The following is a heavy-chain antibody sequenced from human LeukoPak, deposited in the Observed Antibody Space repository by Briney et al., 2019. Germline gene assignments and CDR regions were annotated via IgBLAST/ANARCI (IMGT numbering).Heavy chain of an antibody. D-gene: IGHD6-13*01. CDR3: ARRRATSWSFDS. CDR2: IYSDGRT. CDR1: GFTVNSNY. Sequence: GGSLRLSCAASGFTVNSNYMGWVRQAPGKGLEWVSVIYSDGRTYSADSVKGRFTLSRDNSKNTLYIQMSSLRAEDTAVYYCARRRATSWSFDSWGQGTLVTVSS. V-gene: IGHV3-66*04. J-gene: IGHJ4*02.